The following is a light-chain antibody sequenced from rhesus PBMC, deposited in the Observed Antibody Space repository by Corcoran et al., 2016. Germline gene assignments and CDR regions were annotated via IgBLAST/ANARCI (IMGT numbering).Light chain of an antibody. V-gene: IGKV1-74*01. Sequence: DIQMTQSPSSLSASVGDRVTITCRTSENVNNCLHWYHQKPGRAPKLLNYKASTLQSGVPSRFSGSGSGTDFALTISSLQPEDFASYYCHHSYGAPRTFGQGTKVGIK. CDR1: ENVNNC. J-gene: IGKJ1*01. CDR3: HHSYGAPRT. CDR2: KAS.